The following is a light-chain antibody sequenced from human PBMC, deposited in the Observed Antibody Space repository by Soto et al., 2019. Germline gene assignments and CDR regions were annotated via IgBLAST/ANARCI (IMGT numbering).Light chain of an antibody. V-gene: IGLV2-23*01. CDR1: SSDVGSYNL. Sequence: QSALTQPASVSASPGQSITIPCTGTSSDVGSYNLVSWFQQHPGKVPKLLIYEGTKRPSGLSDRFSGSKSGNTASLTISGLQAEDEADYYCYSYAGSYTYVVFGGGTKLTVL. J-gene: IGLJ2*01. CDR3: YSYAGSYTYVV. CDR2: EGT.